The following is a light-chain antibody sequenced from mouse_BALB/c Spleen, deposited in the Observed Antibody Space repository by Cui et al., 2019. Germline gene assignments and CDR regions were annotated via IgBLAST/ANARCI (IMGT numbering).Light chain of an antibody. CDR2: LTS. Sequence: QIVLTQSPALMSASPGEKVTMTCSASSSVSYMYWYQQKPRSSPKPWIYLTSNLASGVPARFSGSGSGTSYSLTISSMEAEDAATDDCQQWSSNPPTWTFGGGTKLEIK. V-gene: IGKV4-68*01. CDR3: QQWSSNPPTWT. J-gene: IGKJ1*01. CDR1: SSVSY.